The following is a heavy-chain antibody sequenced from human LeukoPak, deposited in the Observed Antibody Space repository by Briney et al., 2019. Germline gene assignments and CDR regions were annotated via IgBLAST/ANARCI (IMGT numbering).Heavy chain of an antibody. V-gene: IGHV3-30*02. CDR2: IRHDGSDK. Sequence: GGSLRLSCAASGFTFNDFGMHWVRQAPGKGLEWVTFIRHDGSDKYYIDSVKGRFTISRDMSKNTLYLQMTSLRPEDTAVYYCVKDQPVAHYWGPGTLVTVSS. D-gene: IGHD6-19*01. CDR1: GFTFNDFG. J-gene: IGHJ4*02. CDR3: VKDQPVAHY.